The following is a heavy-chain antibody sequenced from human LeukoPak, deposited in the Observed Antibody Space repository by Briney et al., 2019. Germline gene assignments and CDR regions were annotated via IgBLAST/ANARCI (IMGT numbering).Heavy chain of an antibody. CDR2: ISYDGSDK. CDR1: GFPFSTYT. Sequence: GRSLRLSCAASGFPFSTYTMYWVRQAPGKGLDCVALISYDGSDKYYADSVKGRFTISRDNAKNSLYLQMNSLRAEDTAVYYCARDPWGALGYWGLGTLVTVSS. D-gene: IGHD1-26*01. J-gene: IGHJ4*02. CDR3: ARDPWGALGY. V-gene: IGHV3-30-3*01.